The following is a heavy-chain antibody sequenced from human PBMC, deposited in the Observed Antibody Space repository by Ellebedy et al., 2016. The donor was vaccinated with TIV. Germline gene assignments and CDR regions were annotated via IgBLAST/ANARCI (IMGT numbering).Heavy chain of an antibody. Sequence: GESLKISCAASGFTFSSCALSWVRQAPGKGLEWVSVISGSGGSTYYAVSVKGRFTISRDNAKNSLYLQMNSLRAEDTAVYFCARSRGVSYWGQGTLVTVSS. V-gene: IGHV3-23*01. CDR1: GFTFSSCA. CDR2: ISGSGGST. D-gene: IGHD2-8*01. J-gene: IGHJ4*02. CDR3: ARSRGVSY.